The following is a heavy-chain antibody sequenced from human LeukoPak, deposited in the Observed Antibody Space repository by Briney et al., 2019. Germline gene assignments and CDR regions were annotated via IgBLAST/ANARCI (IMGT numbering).Heavy chain of an antibody. Sequence: GGSLRLSCAASGFTFSSYWMHWVRHAPGKGLVWVSRINSDGSSTSYADSVKGRFTVSRDNAKNTLYLQMNSLRAEDTAVYYCARATRSYYSLGYWGQGTLVTVSS. CDR3: ARATRSYYSLGY. J-gene: IGHJ4*02. D-gene: IGHD1-26*01. V-gene: IGHV3-74*01. CDR1: GFTFSSYW. CDR2: INSDGSST.